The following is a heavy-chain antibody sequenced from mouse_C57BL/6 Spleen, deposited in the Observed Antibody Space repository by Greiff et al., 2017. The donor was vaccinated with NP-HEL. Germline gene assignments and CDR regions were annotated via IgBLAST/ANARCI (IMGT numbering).Heavy chain of an antibody. Sequence: EVQLVESGPGLVKPSQSLSLTCSVTGYSITSGYYWNWIRQFPGNKLEWMGYISYDGSNNYNPSLKNRISITRDTSKNQFFLKLNSVTTEATATYYCARGGYGREDAMDYWGQGTSVTVSS. CDR2: ISYDGSN. CDR1: GYSITSGYY. J-gene: IGHJ4*01. V-gene: IGHV3-6*01. CDR3: ARGGYGREDAMDY. D-gene: IGHD1-1*01.